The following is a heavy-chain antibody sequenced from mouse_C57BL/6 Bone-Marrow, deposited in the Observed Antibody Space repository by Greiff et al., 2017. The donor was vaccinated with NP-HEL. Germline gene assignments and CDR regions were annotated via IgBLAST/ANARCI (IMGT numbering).Heavy chain of an antibody. Sequence: VQLQQSGPELVKPGASVKISCKASGYTFTDYYMNWVKQSPGKSLEWIGDINPNNGGTSYNQKFKGKATLTVDKSSSTAYMELRSLTSEDSAVYSCAREGGLYYGNFYFDYWGQGTTLTVSS. J-gene: IGHJ2*01. CDR3: AREGGLYYGNFYFDY. V-gene: IGHV1-26*01. CDR2: INPNNGGT. D-gene: IGHD2-1*01. CDR1: GYTFTDYY.